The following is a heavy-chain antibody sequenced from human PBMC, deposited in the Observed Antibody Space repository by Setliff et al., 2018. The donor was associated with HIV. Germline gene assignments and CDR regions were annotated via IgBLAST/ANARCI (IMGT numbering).Heavy chain of an antibody. CDR1: GFTFSSYA. J-gene: IGHJ2*01. CDR2: ISGSGGKT. Sequence: PGGSLRLSCAASGFTFSSYAMNWVRQAPGKGLEWVSVISGSGGKTDYADSVKGRFTISRDNSKNTLYLQMKSLRAEDTAVYYCAKGRWAVAGHSLSYFDLWGRGTLVTVSS. D-gene: IGHD6-19*01. CDR3: AKGRWAVAGHSLSYFDL. V-gene: IGHV3-23*01.